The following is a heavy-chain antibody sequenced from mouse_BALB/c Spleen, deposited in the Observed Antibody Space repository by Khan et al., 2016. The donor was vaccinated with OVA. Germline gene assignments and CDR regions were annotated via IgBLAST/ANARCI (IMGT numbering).Heavy chain of an antibody. CDR3: ARSYVNYLDY. D-gene: IGHD1-1*01. CDR1: GYSITSDYA. Sequence: EVQLQESGPGLVKPSQSLSLTCTVTGYSITSDYAWNWIRQFPGNKLEWMGYISYSGSTSSNPSLKSRISITRDTSKNQFFLQLNSVTTEDTATYYCARSYVNYLDYWGQGTTLTVSS. J-gene: IGHJ2*01. CDR2: ISYSGST. V-gene: IGHV3-2*02.